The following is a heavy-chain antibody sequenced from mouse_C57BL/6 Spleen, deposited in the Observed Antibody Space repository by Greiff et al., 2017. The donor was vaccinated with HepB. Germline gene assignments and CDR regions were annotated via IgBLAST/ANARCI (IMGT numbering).Heavy chain of an antibody. CDR1: GFSLTSYG. J-gene: IGHJ4*01. D-gene: IGHD1-1*01. V-gene: IGHV2-5*01. Sequence: QVQLKESGPGLVQPSQRLSITCTVSGFSLTSYGVHWVRQSPGKGLEWLGVIWRGGSTDYNAAFMSRLSITKDNSKSQVFFKMNSLQADDTAIYYCAKKGYYGSDAMDYWGQGTSVTVSS. CDR3: AKKGYYGSDAMDY. CDR2: IWRGGST.